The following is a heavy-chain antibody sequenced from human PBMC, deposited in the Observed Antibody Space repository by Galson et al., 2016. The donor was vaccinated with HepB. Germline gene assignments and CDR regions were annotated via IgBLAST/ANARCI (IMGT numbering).Heavy chain of an antibody. Sequence: SLRLSCAASGFTFSSFWMNWVRQAPGKGLEWVASIKEDGSKSFYADSVKGRFTISRDNVENSLSLQMKSLRAEDTAVYYCARYGDEAGWNFHQWGQGTLVTVSS. CDR1: GFTFSSFW. CDR3: ARYGDEAGWNFHQ. J-gene: IGHJ1*01. D-gene: IGHD6-19*01. V-gene: IGHV3-7*03. CDR2: IKEDGSKS.